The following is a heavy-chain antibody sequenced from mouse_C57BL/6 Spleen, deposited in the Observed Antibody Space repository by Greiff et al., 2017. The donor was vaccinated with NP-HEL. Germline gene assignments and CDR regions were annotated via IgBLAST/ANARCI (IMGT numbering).Heavy chain of an antibody. V-gene: IGHV1-69*01. J-gene: IGHJ1*03. CDR1: GYTFTSYW. Sequence: VQLQQPGAELVMPGASVKLSCKASGYTFTSYWMHWVKQRPGQGLEWIGEIDPSDSYTNYNQKFKGKSTLTVDKSSSTAYMQRSSLTSEDSAVYYCARSPLGGWYFEVWGTGTTVTVSS. CDR3: ARSPLGGWYFEV. D-gene: IGHD3-1*01. CDR2: IDPSDSYT.